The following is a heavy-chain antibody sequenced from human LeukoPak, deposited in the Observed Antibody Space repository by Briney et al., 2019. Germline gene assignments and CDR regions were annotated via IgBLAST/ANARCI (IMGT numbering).Heavy chain of an antibody. Sequence: PSETLSLTCTVSGGSISNSSYYWGWIRQPPGKGLEWIGYIYYSGSTYYNPSLKSRVTISVDTSKNQFSLKLSSVTAADTAVYYCARGADCSSSRICWFDPWGQGTLVTVSS. CDR3: ARGADCSSSRICWFDP. CDR1: GGSISNSSYY. J-gene: IGHJ5*02. D-gene: IGHD2-15*01. CDR2: IYYSGST. V-gene: IGHV4-31*03.